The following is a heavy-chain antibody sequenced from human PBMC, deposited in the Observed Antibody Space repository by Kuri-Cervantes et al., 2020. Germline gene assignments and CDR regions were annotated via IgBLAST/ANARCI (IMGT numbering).Heavy chain of an antibody. CDR3: ARGSGYRFVDY. CDR1: GFTFSSYG. J-gene: IGHJ4*02. Sequence: LKISCAASGFTFSSYGMHWVRQAPGKGLEWVAVIWYDGSNKYYADSVKGRFTISRDNSKNTLYLQMNSLRAEDTAVYYCARGSGYRFVDYWGRGTLVTVSS. D-gene: IGHD5-18*01. V-gene: IGHV3-33*01. CDR2: IWYDGSNK.